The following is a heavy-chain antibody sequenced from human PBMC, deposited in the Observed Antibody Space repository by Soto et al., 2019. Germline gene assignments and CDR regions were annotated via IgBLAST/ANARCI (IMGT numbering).Heavy chain of an antibody. CDR3: ARVGHLNVYYASDY. J-gene: IGHJ4*02. CDR2: VSASGTT. Sequence: QVQLQASGPGLVKPSETLSLICSVSGGSVRDAYWTWIRQPPGKGLEWIGYVSASGTTKYSSSLKSRVTISVDTSKNQFSLNINSVTTADTAIYYCARVGHLNVYYASDYWGQGVLVTVSS. V-gene: IGHV4-59*02. D-gene: IGHD1-26*01. CDR1: GGSVRDAY.